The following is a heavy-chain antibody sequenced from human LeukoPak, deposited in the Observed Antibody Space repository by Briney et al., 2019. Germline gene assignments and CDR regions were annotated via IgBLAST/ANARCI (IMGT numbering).Heavy chain of an antibody. CDR2: ISSSGSTI. J-gene: IGHJ4*02. Sequence: GGSLRLSCAASGFTFSSYEMNWVRQAPGKGLEWVSYISSSGSTIYYADSVKGRFTIPRDNAKNSLYLQMNSLRAEDTAVYYCARDPPAARVRNYFDYWGQGTLVTVSS. D-gene: IGHD2-2*01. CDR3: ARDPPAARVRNYFDY. V-gene: IGHV3-48*03. CDR1: GFTFSSYE.